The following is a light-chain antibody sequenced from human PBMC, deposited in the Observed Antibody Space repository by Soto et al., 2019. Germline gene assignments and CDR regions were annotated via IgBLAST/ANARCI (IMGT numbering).Light chain of an antibody. V-gene: IGKV3-20*01. CDR2: GAS. Sequence: EIVLTQSPGTLSLSPGERATLSCRASQSVSTGYLAWYQQKPGQPPRLLIYGASSSATGIPNRFSGSGSGTDFTLNISRLEPEDFAVYYCQHYGSSPRFGQGTKVEVK. J-gene: IGKJ1*01. CDR3: QHYGSSPR. CDR1: QSVSTGY.